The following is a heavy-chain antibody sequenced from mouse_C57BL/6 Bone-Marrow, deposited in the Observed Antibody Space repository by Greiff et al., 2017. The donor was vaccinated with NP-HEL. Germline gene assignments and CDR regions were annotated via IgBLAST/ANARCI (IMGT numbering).Heavy chain of an antibody. CDR2: INPNNGGT. V-gene: IGHV1-26*01. CDR3: AWGGGYYFDY. Sequence: EVQLQQSGPELVKPGASVKISCKASGYTFTDYYMNWVKQSHGKSLEWIGDINPNNGGTSYNQKFKGKATLTVDKSSSTAYMELRSLTSEDSAVYYCAWGGGYYFDYWGQGTTLTVSS. CDR1: GYTFTDYY. J-gene: IGHJ2*01.